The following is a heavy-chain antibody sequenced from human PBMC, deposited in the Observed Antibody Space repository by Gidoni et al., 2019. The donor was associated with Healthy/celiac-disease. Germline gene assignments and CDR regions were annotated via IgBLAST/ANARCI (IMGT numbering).Heavy chain of an antibody. J-gene: IGHJ3*02. CDR3: AKDRTMIVVAIDAFDI. CDR2: ISGSGGSK. CDR1: GFTFSSYA. D-gene: IGHD3-22*01. V-gene: IGHV3-23*01. Sequence: EVQLLESVGGLVQPGGSLRLSCAASGFTFSSYAMSWVLQAPGKGLAWFSAISGSGGSKYYAKSVKGRFTISRDNSKNTLYLQMNSLRAEDTAVYYCAKDRTMIVVAIDAFDIWGQGTMVTVSS.